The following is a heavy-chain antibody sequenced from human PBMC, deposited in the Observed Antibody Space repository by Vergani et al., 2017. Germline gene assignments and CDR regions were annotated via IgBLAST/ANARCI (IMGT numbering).Heavy chain of an antibody. J-gene: IGHJ3*01. D-gene: IGHD2-15*01. V-gene: IGHV3-66*02. Sequence: EVQLVESGGGLVQPGGSLRLSCAASGFTVSSNYMSWVRQAPGKGLEWVSVIYSGGSTYYADSVKGRFTISRDNSKNTLYLQMNSLRAEDTAVYYCAAAVVVDAFDVWAQGTMVTVSP. CDR1: GFTVSSNY. CDR2: IYSGGST. CDR3: AAAVVVDAFDV.